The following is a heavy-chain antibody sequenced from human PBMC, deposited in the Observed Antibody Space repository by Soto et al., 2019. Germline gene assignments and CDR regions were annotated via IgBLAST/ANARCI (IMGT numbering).Heavy chain of an antibody. D-gene: IGHD3-22*01. CDR2: ISSSGSII. CDR1: GFTFSDYY. CDR3: ARDQGYHESSGYFDY. V-gene: IGHV3-11*01. Sequence: GGSLRLSCAASGFTFSDYYMSWIRQAPGKGLEWVSYISSSGSIIYYADSVKGRFTISRDNAKNSLYLQMNSLRAEDTAVYYCARDQGYHESSGYFDYWGQGTLVTSPQ. J-gene: IGHJ4*02.